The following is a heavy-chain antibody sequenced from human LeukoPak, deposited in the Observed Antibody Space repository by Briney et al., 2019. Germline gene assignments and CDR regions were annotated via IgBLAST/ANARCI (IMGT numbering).Heavy chain of an antibody. CDR3: ARSGPFYYDSSGYYDY. Sequence: GASVKVSCKASGYTFTRYYIHWARQAPGRGLEWMGIINPISGSTTYAQKFQGRVTITADKSTSTAYMELSSLRSEDTAVYYCARSGPFYYDSSGYYDYWGQGTLVTVSS. CDR1: GYTFTRYY. J-gene: IGHJ4*02. V-gene: IGHV1-46*01. D-gene: IGHD3-22*01. CDR2: INPISGST.